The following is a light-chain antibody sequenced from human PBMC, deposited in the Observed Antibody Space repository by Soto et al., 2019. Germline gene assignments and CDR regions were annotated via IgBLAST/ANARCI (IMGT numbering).Light chain of an antibody. V-gene: IGLV2-8*01. CDR2: EVS. CDR1: SSDVGGYNY. CDR3: SSYAGSNNLVV. J-gene: IGLJ2*01. Sequence: QSALNQPPSASGSPGQSVTISCTGTSSDVGGYNYVSWYQQHPGKAPKLMIYEVSKRPSGVPDRFSGSKSGNTASLTVSGLQAEDEADYYCSSYAGSNNLVVFGGGTKLTVL.